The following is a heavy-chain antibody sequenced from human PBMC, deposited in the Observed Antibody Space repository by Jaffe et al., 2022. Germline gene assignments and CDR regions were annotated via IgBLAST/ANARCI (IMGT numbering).Heavy chain of an antibody. J-gene: IGHJ4*02. CDR3: AKGPSSGWYNYFDY. V-gene: IGHV3-23*01. CDR1: GFTFSNYA. CDR2: ISGSGGST. D-gene: IGHD6-19*01. Sequence: EVQLWESGGGLVQPGGSLRLSCAASGFTFSNYAMSWVRQAPGKGLEWVSAISGSGGSTYYADSVKGRFTISRDNSQNTLYLQMNSLRAEDTAVYYCAKGPSSGWYNYFDYWGQGTLVTVSS.